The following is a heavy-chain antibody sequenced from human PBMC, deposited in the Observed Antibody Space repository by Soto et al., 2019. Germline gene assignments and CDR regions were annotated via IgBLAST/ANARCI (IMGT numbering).Heavy chain of an antibody. CDR2: IRSKYNSYAT. D-gene: IGHD5-18*01. J-gene: IGHJ3*02. Sequence: EVHLVESGGGLVQPGGSLQLSCVASGFTFSDSAIHWVRQASGKGLEWVGRIRSKYNSYATASAAAVQGRFTVSRDDSQNTAYLQMNSLKTEDTAVYYCFRVVDTATVKPDIWGQGTMVTVSS. CDR3: FRVVDTATVKPDI. V-gene: IGHV3-73*02. CDR1: GFTFSDSA.